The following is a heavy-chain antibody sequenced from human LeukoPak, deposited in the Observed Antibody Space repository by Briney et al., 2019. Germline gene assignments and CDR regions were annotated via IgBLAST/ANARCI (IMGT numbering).Heavy chain of an antibody. D-gene: IGHD5-18*01. V-gene: IGHV3-20*04. CDR3: AREYRSGYSAHIDY. Sequence: GGSLRLSCAASGFTFDDYGMSWARQAPGKGLEWVSGINWDGDSTGYADSVKGRFTISRDNAKNSLYLLMNSLRAEDTALYYCAREYRSGYSAHIDYWGQGTLVTVSS. J-gene: IGHJ4*02. CDR1: GFTFDDYG. CDR2: INWDGDST.